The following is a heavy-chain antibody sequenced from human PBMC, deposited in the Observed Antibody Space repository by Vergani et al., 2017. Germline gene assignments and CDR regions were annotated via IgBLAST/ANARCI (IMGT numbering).Heavy chain of an antibody. CDR3: ARGILYDFWTYVSYFDY. D-gene: IGHD3/OR15-3a*01. CDR2: IYYSGST. Sequence: QVQLQESGPGLVKPSETLSLTCTVSGGSISSYYRSWIRQPPGKGLEWIGYIYYSGSTNYNPSLKSRVTISVDTSKNQFSLKLSSVTAADTAVYYCARGILYDFWTYVSYFDYWGQGTLVTVSS. CDR1: GGSISSYY. V-gene: IGHV4-59*08. J-gene: IGHJ4*02.